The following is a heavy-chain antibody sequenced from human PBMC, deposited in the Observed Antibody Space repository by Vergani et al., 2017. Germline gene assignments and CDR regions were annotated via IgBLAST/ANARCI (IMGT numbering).Heavy chain of an antibody. Sequence: EVQLVESGGGLVQPGGSLRLSCAASGFTFSSYSMNWVRQAPGKGLEWVSYISSSSSTIYYAASVKGRFTISRDNAKNSLYLQMNSLRAEDTAVYYCARDPSYYYYMDVWGKGTTVTVSS. V-gene: IGHV3-48*01. CDR1: GFTFSSYS. CDR2: ISSSSSTI. J-gene: IGHJ6*03. CDR3: ARDPSYYYYMDV.